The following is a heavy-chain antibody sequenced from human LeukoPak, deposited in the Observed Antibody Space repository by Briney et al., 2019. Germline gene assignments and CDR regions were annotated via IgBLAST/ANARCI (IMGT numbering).Heavy chain of an antibody. CDR2: IWYDGSHE. CDR1: GFTFSSCG. J-gene: IGHJ4*02. D-gene: IGHD4-17*01. CDR3: ARGDLYGDYVILN. V-gene: IGHV3-33*01. Sequence: GGSLRFSCAASGFTFSSCGMHWVRQAPGKGLEWVAVIWYDGSHEYYADSVKGRFTISRDNSKNTLYLQMNSLRGEDTAVYYCARGDLYGDYVILNWGQGTLVTVSS.